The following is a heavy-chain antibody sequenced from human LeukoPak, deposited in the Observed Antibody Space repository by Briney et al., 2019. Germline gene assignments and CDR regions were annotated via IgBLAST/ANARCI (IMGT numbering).Heavy chain of an antibody. CDR3: AARRGYCHYMDV. V-gene: IGHV3-23*01. Sequence: PGGSLRLSCATSGFTFSSYAVAWVRQAPGKGLEWVSSISSTGSNTYYADSVKGRFTISRDNSKNTLSLQMNTLTGEDTAVYYCAARRGYCHYMDVWGKGTTVTVSS. J-gene: IGHJ6*03. D-gene: IGHD2-2*03. CDR1: GFTFSSYA. CDR2: ISSTGSNT.